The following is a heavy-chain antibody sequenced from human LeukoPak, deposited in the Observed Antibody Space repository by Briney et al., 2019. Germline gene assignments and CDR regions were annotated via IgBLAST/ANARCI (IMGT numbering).Heavy chain of an antibody. Sequence: GASVKVSCKASGYTFTSYGISWVRQAPGQGLEWMGRTIPIVGLTNYAQNFPGRLTITADTTTNIAYMELSSLRHDDTAVYYCTRVQAVGVPIAVDAYYSYGMDVWGQGTTVTVSS. J-gene: IGHJ6*02. CDR3: TRVQAVGVPIAVDAYYSYGMDV. D-gene: IGHD2-2*01. CDR2: TIPIVGLT. V-gene: IGHV1-69*04. CDR1: GYTFTSYG.